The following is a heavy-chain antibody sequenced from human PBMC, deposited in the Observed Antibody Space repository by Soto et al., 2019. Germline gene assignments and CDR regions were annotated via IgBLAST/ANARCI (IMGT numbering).Heavy chain of an antibody. J-gene: IGHJ6*02. CDR3: GGEGDGGYRSFGGGGV. D-gene: IGHD6-19*01. V-gene: IGHV3-7*01. CDR1: GFTFSSYW. CDR2: IKQDGSEK. Sequence: QAGGSLRLSCAASGFTFSSYWMSWVRQAPGKGLEWVANIKQDGSEKYYVDSVKGRFTISRDNAKNSLYLQMNSLRAEDTAVYYWGGEGDGGYRSFGGGGVWGQGTTVTVSS.